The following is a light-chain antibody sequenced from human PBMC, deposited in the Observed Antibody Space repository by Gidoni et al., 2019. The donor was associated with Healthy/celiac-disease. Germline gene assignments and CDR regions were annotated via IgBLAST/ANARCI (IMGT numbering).Light chain of an antibody. Sequence: DIQMTQSPSSLSASVGDRVTITCQASQDISNYLNWYQQKPGKATTLLIYDASNLETGVPSRFSGSGSGTDFTFTISSLQPEDIATYYCQQYDNLPFTFGPGTKVDIK. V-gene: IGKV1-33*01. CDR2: DAS. CDR3: QQYDNLPFT. CDR1: QDISNY. J-gene: IGKJ3*01.